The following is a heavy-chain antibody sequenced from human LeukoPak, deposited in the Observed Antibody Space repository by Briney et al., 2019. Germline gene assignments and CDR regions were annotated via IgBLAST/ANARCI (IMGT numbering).Heavy chain of an antibody. V-gene: IGHV3-23*01. CDR3: AKPVIYGSEQSNY. CDR2: ISASGDIT. CDR1: GFTFVTYA. Sequence: GGSLRLSCAASGFTFVTYAMSWVRQAPGKGLEWVSIISASGDITKYADSVKGRFTISRDNSKNTLFLQVNSLRAEDTAVYYCAKPVIYGSEQSNYWGQGTLVTVSS. J-gene: IGHJ4*02. D-gene: IGHD3-10*01.